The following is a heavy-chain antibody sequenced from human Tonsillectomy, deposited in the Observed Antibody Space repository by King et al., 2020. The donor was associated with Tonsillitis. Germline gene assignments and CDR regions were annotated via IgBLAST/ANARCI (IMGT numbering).Heavy chain of an antibody. J-gene: IGHJ4*02. CDR1: GFTFSSYG. V-gene: IGHV3-30*18. CDR3: AKDWGSGYFDY. D-gene: IGHD3-16*01. Sequence: VQLVESGGGVVQPGRSLRLSCAASGFTFSSYGMHWVRQAPGKGLEWVAVISYDGSNKYYADSVKGRFTISRDNSKNTLYLQMNSLRAEDTAVYYCAKDWGSGYFDYWGQGTLVTVSS. CDR2: ISYDGSNK.